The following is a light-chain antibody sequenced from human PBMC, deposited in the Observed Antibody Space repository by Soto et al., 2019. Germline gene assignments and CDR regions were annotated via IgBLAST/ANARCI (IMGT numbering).Light chain of an antibody. CDR2: GAS. V-gene: IGKV3-20*01. CDR3: QQYGNVPGT. J-gene: IGKJ1*01. Sequence: IVFTQSPGTLSLSPGERATLSCRASRTINRSFLAWYQLKPGQAPRLLISGASTRTTATPNRFSGSGPGTNLILSISRLEPEYFEVYYCQQYGNVPGTFGQGTKVDIK. CDR1: RTINRSF.